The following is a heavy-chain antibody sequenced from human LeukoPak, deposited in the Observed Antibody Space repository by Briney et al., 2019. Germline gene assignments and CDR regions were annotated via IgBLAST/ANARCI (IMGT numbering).Heavy chain of an antibody. CDR2: LYSGGTT. Sequence: GGSLRLSCAVTGFTVNSKQSTWVRQAPGKGLEWVSVLYSGGTTDYAESVRGRFTISRDSSKNTLYLQMNNLRVEDTAVYYCAGAPYCSGGGCYSYNWFDPWGQGTRVTVSS. CDR1: GFTVNSKQ. D-gene: IGHD2-15*01. V-gene: IGHV3-66*01. CDR3: AGAPYCSGGGCYSYNWFDP. J-gene: IGHJ5*02.